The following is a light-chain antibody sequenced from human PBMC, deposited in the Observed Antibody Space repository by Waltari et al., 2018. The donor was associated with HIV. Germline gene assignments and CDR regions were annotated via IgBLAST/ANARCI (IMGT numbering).Light chain of an antibody. V-gene: IGLV3-25*03. Sequence: SYELTQPPSVSVSPGQTARITCSGDALQKQYAYWYQQKPGQAPVVVIYKDSERPSGIPERLSGSSSGTTGTLTISGVQTEDEADYYCQSVDRSRVVFGGGTKLTVL. CDR3: QSVDRSRVV. J-gene: IGLJ2*01. CDR1: ALQKQY. CDR2: KDS.